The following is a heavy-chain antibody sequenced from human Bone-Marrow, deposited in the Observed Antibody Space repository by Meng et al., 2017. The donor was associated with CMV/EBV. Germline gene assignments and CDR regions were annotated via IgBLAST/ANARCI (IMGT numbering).Heavy chain of an antibody. CDR3: AKDELFFGGANAYFDY. Sequence: GESLKISCAASGFTFDNYGMHWVRQTPGKGLEWVAFVRHDGTNKFYGDSVKGRFTISRDNSKNTVSLEMNSLRPEETAVYYCAKDELFFGGANAYFDYWGQGKLVNFYS. J-gene: IGHJ4*02. V-gene: IGHV3-30*02. CDR1: GFTFDNYG. D-gene: IGHD3-16*01. CDR2: VRHDGTNK.